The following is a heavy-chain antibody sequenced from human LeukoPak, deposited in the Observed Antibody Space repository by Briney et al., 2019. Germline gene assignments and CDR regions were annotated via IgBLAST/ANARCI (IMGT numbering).Heavy chain of an antibody. J-gene: IGHJ3*01. CDR1: RFNFDSYA. D-gene: IGHD2-2*01. CDR3: ARRYCSTCPTGHAFDL. Sequence: GGSLRLSCAASRFNFDSYAMTWVRQAPGKGLEWVSTISGNGGSAYYADSVNGRLTISRDNSKNTLYLQLNSLRAEDTAVYYCARRYCSTCPTGHAFDLWGQGTMVTVSS. CDR2: ISGNGGSA. V-gene: IGHV3-23*01.